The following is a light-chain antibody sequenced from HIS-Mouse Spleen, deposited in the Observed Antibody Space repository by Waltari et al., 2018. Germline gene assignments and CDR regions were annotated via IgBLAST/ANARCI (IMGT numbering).Light chain of an antibody. CDR1: SSNIGSNT. V-gene: IGLV1-44*01. J-gene: IGLJ1*01. Sequence: QSVLTQPPSASGTPGQRVTISCSGSSSNIGSNTVNWYQQLPGTAPKLLIYSNKKRPPGVPDRFSGSRSGTSASLAISGVQSEDEADYYCAAWDDSLNGYVFGTGTKVTVL. CDR3: AAWDDSLNGYV. CDR2: SNK.